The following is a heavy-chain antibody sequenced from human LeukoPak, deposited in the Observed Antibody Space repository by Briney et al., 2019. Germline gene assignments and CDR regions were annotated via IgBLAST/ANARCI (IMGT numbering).Heavy chain of an antibody. Sequence: GGSLRLSCAASGLTFSSYAMSWVRQAPGKGLEWVSAISGSGGSTYYADSVKGRFTISRDNSKNTLYLQMNSLRAEDTAVYYCAKDLTKGDYASFDYWGQGTLVTVSS. V-gene: IGHV3-23*01. CDR2: ISGSGGST. CDR3: AKDLTKGDYASFDY. J-gene: IGHJ4*02. CDR1: GLTFSSYA. D-gene: IGHD4-17*01.